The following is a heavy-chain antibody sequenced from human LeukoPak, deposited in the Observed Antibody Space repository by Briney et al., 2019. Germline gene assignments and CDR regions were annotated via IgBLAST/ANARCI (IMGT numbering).Heavy chain of an antibody. D-gene: IGHD2-8*02. V-gene: IGHV1-69*04. J-gene: IGHJ4*02. CDR3: ASRRGVTFDY. CDR2: IIPILGIA. Sequence: GASVKVSCKTSGYTFTSYAISWVRQAPGQGLEWMGRIIPILGIANYAQKFQGRVTITADKSTSTAYMELSSLRSEDTAVYYCASRRGVTFDYWGQGTLVTVSS. CDR1: GYTFTSYA.